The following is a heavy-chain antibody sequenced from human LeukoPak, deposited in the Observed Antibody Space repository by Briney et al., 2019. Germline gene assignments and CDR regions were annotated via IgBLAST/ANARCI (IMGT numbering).Heavy chain of an antibody. J-gene: IGHJ4*02. CDR1: GGTITNGGYY. Sequence: PSETLSLTCTVSGGTITNGGYYWSWIRQPAGKGLEWIGCIYTTGSTNYNPSLKSRVTISLDTSKNQFSLKLSSVSAEDTALYYCARERLGGSYYRPVEYWGQGTLVTVSS. V-gene: IGHV4-61*02. D-gene: IGHD1-26*01. CDR2: IYTTGST. CDR3: ARERLGGSYYRPVEY.